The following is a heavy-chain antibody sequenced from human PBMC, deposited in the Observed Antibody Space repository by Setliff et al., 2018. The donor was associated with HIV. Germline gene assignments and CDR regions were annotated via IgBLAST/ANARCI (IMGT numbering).Heavy chain of an antibody. D-gene: IGHD6-19*01. CDR2: IGGSGGST. J-gene: IGHJ4*02. CDR1: GFSFSSYA. CDR3: VKSASWVLRGWLH. V-gene: IGHV3-23*01. Sequence: GESLRLSCAANGFSFSSYAMSWVRQAPGKGLEWVSGIGGSGGSTYYADSVKGRFTISRDYSKNMVYLQMSSLRAEDSAVYYCVKSASWVLRGWLHWGQGTPVTVSS.